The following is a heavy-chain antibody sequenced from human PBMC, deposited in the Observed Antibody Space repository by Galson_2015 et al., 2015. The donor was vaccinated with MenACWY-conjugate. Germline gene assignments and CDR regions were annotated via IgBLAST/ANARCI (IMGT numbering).Heavy chain of an antibody. Sequence: TLSLTCTVSGGSISSSHYQWDWIHQPPGKGLEWIGTIHYSGTTYYNPSLESRVTISVDTSKNHFSLRLSSVTAADTAVYYCARREVIVGATGRFDYWGQGTLVTVSS. CDR2: IHYSGTT. D-gene: IGHD1-26*01. CDR3: ARREVIVGATGRFDY. V-gene: IGHV4-39*02. CDR1: GGSISSSHYQ. J-gene: IGHJ4*02.